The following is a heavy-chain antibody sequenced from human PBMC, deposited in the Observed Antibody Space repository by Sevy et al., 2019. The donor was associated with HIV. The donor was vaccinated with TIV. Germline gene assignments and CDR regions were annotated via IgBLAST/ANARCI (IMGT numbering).Heavy chain of an antibody. V-gene: IGHV2-5*02. Sequence: SGPTLVKPTQTLTLTCTFSGFSLSTSGVGVGWIRQPPGKALEWLALIYLDDDKRYSPSLKSRLTITKDTSKNQVVLKMTNMDPVDTATYYCAHYYYAYNWFDPWGQGTLVTVSS. CDR1: GFSLSTSGVG. CDR3: AHYYYAYNWFDP. CDR2: IYLDDDK. J-gene: IGHJ5*02. D-gene: IGHD3-16*01.